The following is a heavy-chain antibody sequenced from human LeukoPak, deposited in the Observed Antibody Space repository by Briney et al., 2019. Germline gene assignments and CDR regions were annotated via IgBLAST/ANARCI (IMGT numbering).Heavy chain of an antibody. Sequence: SETLSLTCTVSGGSISSYYWSWIRQPPGKGLEWIGYIYTSGSTNYNPSLKSRVTMSVDTSKNQFSLKLSSVTAADTAVYYCARRRVIMTTVTTGWFDPWGQGTLVTVSS. CDR1: GGSISSYY. CDR2: IYTSGST. CDR3: ARRRVIMTTVTTGWFDP. D-gene: IGHD4-17*01. V-gene: IGHV4-59*01. J-gene: IGHJ5*02.